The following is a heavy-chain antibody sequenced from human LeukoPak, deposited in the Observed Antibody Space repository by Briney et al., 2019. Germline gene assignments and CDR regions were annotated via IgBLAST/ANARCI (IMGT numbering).Heavy chain of an antibody. V-gene: IGHV3-23*01. CDR3: VRGSSASTYANIDF. Sequence: GGSLRLSCAASGFTFTSYAMSWVRQAPGQGLEWVSVISGSGGGTYYADSVKGRFTISRDNAKNTLDLQMNSLRAEDTAVYYCVRGSSASTYANIDFWGQGTLVTVSS. D-gene: IGHD2-2*01. J-gene: IGHJ4*02. CDR1: GFTFTSYA. CDR2: ISGSGGGT.